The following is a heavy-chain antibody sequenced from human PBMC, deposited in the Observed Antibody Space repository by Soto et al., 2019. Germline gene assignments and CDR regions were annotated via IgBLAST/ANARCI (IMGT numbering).Heavy chain of an antibody. CDR2: TKHKVSSYAT. D-gene: IGHD3-10*02. J-gene: IGHJ5*02. Sequence: EVQLVESGGGLVQPGGSLRLSCAVSGFTLSDHFMDWVRQAPGKGLEWVGRTKHKVSSYATEYAASVKGRFTISRGDSLQLLYLPKGSPRTEDPGGFFFFAYPSYYVPWGQGTLVTVSS. CDR1: GFTLSDHF. V-gene: IGHV3-72*01. CDR3: FAYPSYYVP.